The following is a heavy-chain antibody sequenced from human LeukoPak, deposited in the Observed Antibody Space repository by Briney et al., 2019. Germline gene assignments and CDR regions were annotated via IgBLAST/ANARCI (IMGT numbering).Heavy chain of an antibody. CDR1: GFTFSSYS. J-gene: IGHJ4*02. CDR3: ARANKDIVVVPAAIFL. Sequence: PGGSLRLSCAASGFTFSSYSMNWVRQAPGKGLEWVSSISSSSSYIYYADSVKGRFTISRDNAKNSLYLQMNSLRAEDTAVYYCARANKDIVVVPAAIFLWGQGTLVTVSS. CDR2: ISSSSSYI. D-gene: IGHD2-2*01. V-gene: IGHV3-21*01.